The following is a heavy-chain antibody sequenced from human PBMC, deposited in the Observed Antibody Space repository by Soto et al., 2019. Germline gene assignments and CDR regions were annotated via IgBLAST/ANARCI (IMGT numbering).Heavy chain of an antibody. V-gene: IGHV3-30*18. J-gene: IGHJ4*02. CDR1: GFTFSSYG. CDR2: VSYHATNQ. CDR3: VKDGSIRMVRGIMDYYDF. D-gene: IGHD3-10*01. Sequence: QVPLAESGGGVVQPGRSLRLSCTASGFTFSSYGLHWFRQAPGKGLERVAVVSYHATNQFYRDTVKGRFTISKDNSKNRLYLQMSSRTVEDTAVYYCVKDGSIRMVRGIMDYYDFWGQGTLVTVSS.